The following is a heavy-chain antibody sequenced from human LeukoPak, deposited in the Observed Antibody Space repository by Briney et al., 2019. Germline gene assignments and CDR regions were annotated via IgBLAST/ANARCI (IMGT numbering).Heavy chain of an antibody. CDR1: GGSISTSSYY. CDR3: ARLNIAVAGTTWWFDP. V-gene: IGHV4-39*01. J-gene: IGHJ5*02. D-gene: IGHD6-19*01. Sequence: SETLSLTCTVSGGSISTSSYYWGWIRQPPGKGLEWIGTIYYTGTTYYNPSLKSRITISVDTSKNQVSLKLSSVTAADTAVYYCARLNIAVAGTTWWFDPWGPGTLVTVSS. CDR2: IYYTGTT.